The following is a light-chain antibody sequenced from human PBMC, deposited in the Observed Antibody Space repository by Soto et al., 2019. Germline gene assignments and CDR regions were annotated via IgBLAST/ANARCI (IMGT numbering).Light chain of an antibody. CDR3: QSYDSSLSVYV. J-gene: IGLJ1*01. CDR1: SSDVGAYKY. Sequence: QSVLTQPPSASGSPGQSVTISCTGTSSDVGAYKYVSWYQQYPGKAPKLMIYEVTKRPSGVPDRFSGSKSGTSASLAITGLQAEDEADYYCQSYDSSLSVYVFGTGTKVTVL. V-gene: IGLV2-8*01. CDR2: EVT.